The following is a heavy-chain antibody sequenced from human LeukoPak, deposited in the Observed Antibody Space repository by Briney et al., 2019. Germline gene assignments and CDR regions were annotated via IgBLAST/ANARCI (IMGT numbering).Heavy chain of an antibody. V-gene: IGHV4-34*01. CDR3: ARGRSLGIAVAGTPKYYFDY. Sequence: SETLSLTCAVYGGSFSGYYWSWIRQPPGKGLEWIGEINHSGSTNYNPSLKSRVTISVDTSKNQFSPKLSSVTAADTAVYYCARGRSLGIAVAGTPKYYFDYWGQGTLVTVSS. J-gene: IGHJ4*02. CDR1: GGSFSGYY. CDR2: INHSGST. D-gene: IGHD6-19*01.